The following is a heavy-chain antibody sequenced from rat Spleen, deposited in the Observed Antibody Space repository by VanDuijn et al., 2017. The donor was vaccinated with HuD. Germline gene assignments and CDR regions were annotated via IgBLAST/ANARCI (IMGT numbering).Heavy chain of an antibody. J-gene: IGHJ2*01. CDR3: ARHKGLTTPFDY. V-gene: IGHV5-29*01. CDR1: GFIFSRSA. D-gene: IGHD1-10*01. CDR2: ISYDGSST. Sequence: EVQLVESGGGLVQPGRSLKLSCAASGFIFSRSAMAWVRQAPTKGLEWVATISYDGSSTYYRDSVKGRYTISRDNAKSTLYLQRDSLRSEDTATYYCARHKGLTTPFDYWGQGVMVTVSS.